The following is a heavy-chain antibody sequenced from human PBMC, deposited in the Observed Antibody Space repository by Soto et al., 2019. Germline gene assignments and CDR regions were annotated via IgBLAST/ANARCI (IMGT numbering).Heavy chain of an antibody. Sequence: SETLSLTCTVSGGSISSGDYYWSWIRQSPGKGLEWIGYIYYSGSSYYNPSLKSRFTISVDTSKNQFSLKLSSVTAADTAVYYCATSRYDRSGSSPNDAFDIWGQGTMVTVSS. D-gene: IGHD3-22*01. CDR2: IYYSGSS. CDR3: ATSRYDRSGSSPNDAFDI. J-gene: IGHJ3*02. CDR1: GGSISSGDYY. V-gene: IGHV4-30-4*01.